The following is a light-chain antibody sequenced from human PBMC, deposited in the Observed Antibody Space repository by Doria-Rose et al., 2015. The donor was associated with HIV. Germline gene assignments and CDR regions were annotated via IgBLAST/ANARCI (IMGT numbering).Light chain of an antibody. CDR3: QQYYDTPS. Sequence: TQPPESLGMSLGERATLNCKSNQSLLYTSKNYSAWYQQKPGQPPKLLIYWASTRQSGVPARFSGSGSGTDFTLTISSLEAEDVAVYYCQQYYDTPSFGPGTTVDIK. CDR1: QSLLYTSKNY. J-gene: IGKJ3*01. V-gene: IGKV4-1*01. CDR2: WAS.